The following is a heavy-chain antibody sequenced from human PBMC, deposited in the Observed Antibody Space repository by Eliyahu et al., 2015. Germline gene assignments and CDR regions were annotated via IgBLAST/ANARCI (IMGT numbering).Heavy chain of an antibody. CDR1: XGSXXSYY. Sequence: QVQLQESGPGLVKPSETLSLTCTVSXGSXXSYYWSWIRQPPGKGLEWIGYIYYSGSTNYNPSLKSRVTISVDTSKNQFSLKLSSVTAADTAVYYCARDRLKDTYYYGMDVWGQGTTVTVSS. J-gene: IGHJ6*02. CDR3: ARDRLKDTYYYGMDV. V-gene: IGHV4-59*01. CDR2: IYYSGST.